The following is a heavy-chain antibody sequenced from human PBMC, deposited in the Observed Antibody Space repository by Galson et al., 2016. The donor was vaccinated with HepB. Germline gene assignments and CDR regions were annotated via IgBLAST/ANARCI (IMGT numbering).Heavy chain of an antibody. CDR2: ISAYNGDT. D-gene: IGHD3-22*01. CDR3: AKLTENYYDSSGYFDY. J-gene: IGHJ4*02. Sequence: SVKVSCKASGYTFTTYGISWVRQAPGQGLEWMGWISAYNGDTNYAQKLQGRVTMTTNTSTSTAYMELRSLRADDTAVYYCAKLTENYYDSSGYFDYWGQGTLGTVSS. V-gene: IGHV1-18*01. CDR1: GYTFTTYG.